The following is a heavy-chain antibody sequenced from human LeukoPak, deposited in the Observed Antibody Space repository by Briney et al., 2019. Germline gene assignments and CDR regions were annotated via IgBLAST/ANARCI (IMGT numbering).Heavy chain of an antibody. D-gene: IGHD3-10*01. CDR1: GYTLTELS. CDR3: ATDPNYYGSGSLDY. Sequence: ASVKVSCKVSGYTLTELSIHWVRQAPGKGLEWMGSFAPEDGETIYSQKFQGRVTMTEDTSTDTVYMELGSLSSDDTAVYHCATDPNYYGSGSLDYWGQGTLVTVSS. CDR2: FAPEDGET. V-gene: IGHV1-24*01. J-gene: IGHJ4*02.